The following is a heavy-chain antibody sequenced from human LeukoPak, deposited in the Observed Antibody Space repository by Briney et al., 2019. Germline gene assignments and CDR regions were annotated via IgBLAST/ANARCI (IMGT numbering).Heavy chain of an antibody. CDR1: GYTFTSYD. V-gene: IGHV1-8*01. CDR3: ARGRGGSGSYYRAEYFQH. CDR2: MNPNSGNT. Sequence: ASVKVSCKASGYTFTSYDINWVRQATGQGLEWMGWMNPNSGNTGYAQKFQGRVTMTRNTSISTAYMELSSLRSEDTAVYYCARGRGGSGSYYRAEYFQHWGQGTLVTVSS. J-gene: IGHJ1*01. D-gene: IGHD3-10*01.